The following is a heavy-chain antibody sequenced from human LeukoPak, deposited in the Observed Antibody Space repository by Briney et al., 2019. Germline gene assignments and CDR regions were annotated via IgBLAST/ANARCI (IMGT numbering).Heavy chain of an antibody. V-gene: IGHV1-69*05. CDR2: IIPIFGTA. J-gene: IGHJ6*03. CDR1: GGTFSSYA. Sequence: SVTVSCKASGGTFSSYAISWVRQAPGQGGEWMGGIIPIFGTANYAQKFQGRVTITTDESTSTAYMELSSLRSEDTAVYYCARAGSSNYYYYMDVWGKGTTVTVSS. D-gene: IGHD6-6*01. CDR3: ARAGSSNYYYYMDV.